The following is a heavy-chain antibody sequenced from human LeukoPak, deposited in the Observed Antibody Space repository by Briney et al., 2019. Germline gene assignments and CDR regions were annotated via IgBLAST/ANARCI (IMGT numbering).Heavy chain of an antibody. D-gene: IGHD3-3*01. V-gene: IGHV4-34*01. CDR3: ARGRAPWYYDFWSGYYFDY. CDR2: INHSGST. CDR1: GGSFSGYY. J-gene: IGHJ4*02. Sequence: SETLSLTCAVYGGSFSGYYWSWIRQPPGKGLEWIGEINHSGSTNYNPSLKSRVTISVDTSKNQFSLKLSSVTAADTAVYYCARGRAPWYYDFWSGYYFDYWGQGTLVTVSS.